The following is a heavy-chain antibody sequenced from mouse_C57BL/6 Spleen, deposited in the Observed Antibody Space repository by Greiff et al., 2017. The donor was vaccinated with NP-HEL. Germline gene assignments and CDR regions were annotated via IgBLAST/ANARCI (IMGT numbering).Heavy chain of an antibody. CDR2: IDPSDSYT. CDR3: ARRYYYGSRDWYFDV. J-gene: IGHJ1*03. D-gene: IGHD1-1*01. V-gene: IGHV1-69*01. CDR1: GYTFTSYW. Sequence: VQLQQPGAELVMPGASVKLSCKASGYTFTSYWMHWVKQRPGQGLEWIGEIDPSDSYTNYNQKFKGKSTLTVDKSSSTAYMQLSSLTSEDSAVYYCARRYYYGSRDWYFDVWGTGTTVTVSS.